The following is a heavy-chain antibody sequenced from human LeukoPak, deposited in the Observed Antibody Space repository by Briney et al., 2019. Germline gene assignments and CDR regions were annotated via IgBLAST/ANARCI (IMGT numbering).Heavy chain of an antibody. CDR2: VNTVSSYI. J-gene: IGHJ4*02. CDR1: GFTFSSYS. Sequence: GGSLRLSCAASGFTFSSYSFNWVRQAPGKGLEWVSSVNTVSSYIYYADSVRGRFTISRDNAYNSLYLQMNGLRAEDTGVYYCARLRRNSDTSGYYYYYDYWGQGTLVTVSS. D-gene: IGHD3-22*01. V-gene: IGHV3-21*01. CDR3: ARLRRNSDTSGYYYYYDY.